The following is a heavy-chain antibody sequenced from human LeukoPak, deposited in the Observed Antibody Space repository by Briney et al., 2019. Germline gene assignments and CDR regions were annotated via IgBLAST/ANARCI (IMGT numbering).Heavy chain of an antibody. CDR3: ARGTSGYGYDDY. CDR1: GYSISRAYY. V-gene: IGHV4-38-2*02. D-gene: IGHD5-18*01. Sequence: SETLSLTCTVSGYSISRAYYWGWIRQPPGKGLEWIGSIYHSGSTYYNPSLKSRVTISVDTSKNLFSPQLSSVTAADTAVYYCARGTSGYGYDDYWGQGTLVTVSS. J-gene: IGHJ4*02. CDR2: IYHSGST.